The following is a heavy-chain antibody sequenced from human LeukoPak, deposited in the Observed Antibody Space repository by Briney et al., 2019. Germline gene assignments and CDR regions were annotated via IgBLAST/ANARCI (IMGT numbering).Heavy chain of an antibody. J-gene: IGHJ3*02. CDR2: ISSDGGST. CDR3: IIDSRLLLEWLLYHGALGI. CDR1: GFTFSNYA. D-gene: IGHD3-9*01. Sequence: PGGSLRLSCSASGFTFSNYAMNWVRQAPGKGLEYVSAISSDGGSTYFADSVKGRFTISRDNSKNTLYLQMSGLRAEDTAVYYCIIDSRLLLEWLLYHGALGIWGQGAMVTVSS. V-gene: IGHV3-64D*08.